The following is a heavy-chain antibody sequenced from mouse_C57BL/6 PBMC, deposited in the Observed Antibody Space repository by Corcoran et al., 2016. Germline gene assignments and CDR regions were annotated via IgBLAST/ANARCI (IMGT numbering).Heavy chain of an antibody. CDR3: ARGRGWYFDV. CDR2: INTYSGVP. CDR1: GYTFTTYG. J-gene: IGHJ1*03. V-gene: IGHV9-3*01. Sequence: QIQLVQSGPELKKPGETVKISCKASGYTFTTYGMSWVKQAPGKGLKWMGWINTYSGVPTYADDFKGRFAFSLETSASTAYLQINNLKNEDTATYFCARGRGWYFDVCGTGTTVTVSS. D-gene: IGHD3-1*01.